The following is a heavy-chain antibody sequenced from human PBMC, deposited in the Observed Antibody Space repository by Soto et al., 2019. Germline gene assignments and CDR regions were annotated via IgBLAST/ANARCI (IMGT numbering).Heavy chain of an antibody. Sequence: EVQLVESGGGVVRPGGSLRLSCAASGFTFDDYGMSWVRQAPGKGLEWVSGINWNGGSTGYADSVKGRFTISRDNAKNSLYLQMNRRRAEDTALYYCARENSITMIVGGLGFWGQGTLVTVSS. CDR2: INWNGGST. CDR3: ARENSITMIVGGLGF. D-gene: IGHD3-22*01. J-gene: IGHJ4*02. V-gene: IGHV3-20*04. CDR1: GFTFDDYG.